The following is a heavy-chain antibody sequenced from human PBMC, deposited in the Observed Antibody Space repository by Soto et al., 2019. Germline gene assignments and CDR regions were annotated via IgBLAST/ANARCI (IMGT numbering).Heavy chain of an antibody. Sequence: GGSLRLSCEASGFTFSSYAMHWVRQAPGKGLEWVVVISYDGSNKYYADSVKGRFISSRDNSKNTLYVQMNSLRAEGTAVYYCGRDLVVCIGGSCYYYGMDVWGQGTTVTVSS. CDR1: GFTFSSYA. V-gene: IGHV3-30-3*01. J-gene: IGHJ6*02. CDR2: ISYDGSNK. CDR3: GRDLVVCIGGSCYYYGMDV. D-gene: IGHD2-15*01.